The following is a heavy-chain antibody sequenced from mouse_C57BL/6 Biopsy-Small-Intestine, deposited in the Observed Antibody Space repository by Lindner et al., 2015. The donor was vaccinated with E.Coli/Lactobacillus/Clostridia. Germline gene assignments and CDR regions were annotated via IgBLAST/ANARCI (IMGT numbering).Heavy chain of an antibody. CDR2: ILPGSGGT. J-gene: IGHJ2*01. Sequence: VQLQESGAELMKPGASVKLSCKATGYTFTGYWIEWVKQRPGHGLEWIVEILPGSGGTNYNEKFKGKATFTADTSSNTAYMQVSSLTTEDSAIYYCARTTQATYYFDFWGQGTTLTVSS. V-gene: IGHV1-9*01. CDR1: GYTFTGYW. D-gene: IGHD3-2*02. CDR3: ARTTQATYYFDF.